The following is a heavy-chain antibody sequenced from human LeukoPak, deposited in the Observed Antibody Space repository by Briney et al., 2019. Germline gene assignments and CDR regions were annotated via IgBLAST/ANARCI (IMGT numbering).Heavy chain of an antibody. CDR3: ARDHTYYDILTGLPGYGMDV. Sequence: GGSLRLSCAASGFTFSSYSMNWVRQAPGKGLEWVSSISSSSSYIYYADSVKGRFTISRDNAKNSLYLQMNSLRAEDTAVYYCARDHTYYDILTGLPGYGMDVWGQGTTVTVSS. V-gene: IGHV3-21*01. D-gene: IGHD3-9*01. CDR2: ISSSSSYI. J-gene: IGHJ6*02. CDR1: GFTFSSYS.